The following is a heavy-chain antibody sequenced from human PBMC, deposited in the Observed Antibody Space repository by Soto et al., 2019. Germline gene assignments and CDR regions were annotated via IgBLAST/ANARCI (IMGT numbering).Heavy chain of an antibody. CDR1: GGSISSYH. J-gene: IGHJ4*02. Sequence: SETLSLTCTVSGGSISSYHWSWIRQPAGKGLEWIGRIYTSGNTHYNPSLKSRVTASIDTSKNQFFLTVNSVTAADSAVYYCARESGDNWDYEAYWGQGTPVTVSS. D-gene: IGHD1-7*01. V-gene: IGHV4-4*07. CDR3: ARESGDNWDYEAY. CDR2: IYTSGNT.